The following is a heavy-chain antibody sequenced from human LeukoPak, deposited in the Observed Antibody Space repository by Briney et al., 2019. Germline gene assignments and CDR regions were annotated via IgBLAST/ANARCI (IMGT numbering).Heavy chain of an antibody. V-gene: IGHV3-21*01. J-gene: IGHJ4*02. CDR2: IRNGSSYI. D-gene: IGHD4-23*01. Sequence: GGSLRLSCAASGFTFSSYSMNWVRQAPGKGLEWVSSIRNGSSYIYYADSVKGRFTISRDNAKNSLFLQMNSLRAEDTAVYYCAVVIPFDYWGQGTLVTVSS. CDR3: AVVIPFDY. CDR1: GFTFSSYS.